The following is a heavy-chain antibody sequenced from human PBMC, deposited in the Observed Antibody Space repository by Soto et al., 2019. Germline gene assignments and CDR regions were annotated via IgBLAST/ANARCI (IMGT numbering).Heavy chain of an antibody. D-gene: IGHD3-22*01. CDR2: IWYDGSNK. CDR1: GFTFSSYG. Sequence: QVQLVESGGGVVQPGRSLRLSCAASGFTFSSYGMHWVRQAPGKGLEWVAVIWYDGSNKYYADSVKGRFTISRDNSKNTLYLHMNSLRAEDTAVYYCARGHYYDSSFDYWGQGTLVTVSS. V-gene: IGHV3-33*01. CDR3: ARGHYYDSSFDY. J-gene: IGHJ4*02.